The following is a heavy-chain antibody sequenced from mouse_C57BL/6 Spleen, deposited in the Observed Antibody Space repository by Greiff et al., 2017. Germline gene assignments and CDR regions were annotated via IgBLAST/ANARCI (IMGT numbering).Heavy chain of an antibody. CDR1: GYAFTNYL. D-gene: IGHD3-1*01. CDR3: ASSGEFYAMDY. Sequence: QVQLQQSGAELVRPGTSVKVSCKASGYAFTNYLIEWVKQRPGQGLEWIGVINPGSGGTNYNEKFKGKVTLTADKSSSTAYMQLSSLTFEDSAVYFCASSGEFYAMDYWGQGTSVTVSA. CDR2: INPGSGGT. V-gene: IGHV1-54*01. J-gene: IGHJ4*01.